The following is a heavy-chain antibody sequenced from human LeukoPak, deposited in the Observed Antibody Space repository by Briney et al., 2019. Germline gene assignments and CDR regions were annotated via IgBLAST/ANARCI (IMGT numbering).Heavy chain of an antibody. D-gene: IGHD6-13*01. CDR1: RDSVSSSSAT. CDR2: TYYRSKWYN. CDR3: ARVAAAGTGRDYFDF. J-gene: IGHJ4*02. Sequence: SQTLSLTCDISRDSVSSSSATTNWIRQSPSRGLEWLGRTYYRSKWYNDYAVSVKSRLTINPDTSKKQFSLQLNSVTPEDTAVYVCARVAAAGTGRDYFDFWGQGTLVTVSS. V-gene: IGHV6-1*01.